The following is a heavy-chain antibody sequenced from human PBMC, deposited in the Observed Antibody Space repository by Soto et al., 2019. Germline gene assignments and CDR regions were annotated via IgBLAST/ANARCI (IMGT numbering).Heavy chain of an antibody. J-gene: IGHJ3*02. V-gene: IGHV5-51*01. CDR3: ARHLIKLGSISRDDACDI. D-gene: IGHD3-10*01. Sequence: LGESLKISGKGSGYSFTSYWIAWVRQMPWKGLEWMGIIYPCDSDTRYSPSFQGQVTFSADKSITTAYLQWGGLKASDTAMYYCARHLIKLGSISRDDACDIWGQGTRITV. CDR1: GYSFTSYW. CDR2: IYPCDSDT.